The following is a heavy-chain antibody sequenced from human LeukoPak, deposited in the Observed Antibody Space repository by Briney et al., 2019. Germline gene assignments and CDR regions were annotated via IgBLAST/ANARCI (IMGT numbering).Heavy chain of an antibody. Sequence: GASVKVSCKASSYNFTSCGISWLRQAPGQGLEWMGWISVYNGYINYAQKLQGRVTLTTDTSTSTAYMELRSLRSDDTAVYYCARDADGQYARSSGFDFDFWGQGTLVTVSS. J-gene: IGHJ4*02. V-gene: IGHV1-18*01. CDR2: ISVYNGYI. CDR1: SYNFTSCG. CDR3: ARDADGQYARSSGFDFDF. D-gene: IGHD3-22*01.